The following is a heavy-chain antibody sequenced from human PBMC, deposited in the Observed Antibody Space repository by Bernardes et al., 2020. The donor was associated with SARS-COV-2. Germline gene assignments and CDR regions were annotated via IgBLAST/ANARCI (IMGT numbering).Heavy chain of an antibody. J-gene: IGHJ5*02. CDR1: GGSISSIRYY. Sequence: SEPLSLTCTVSGGSISSIRYYWGWLLQPPGKGLEWIGSIYYSGITYYNPSLKSRVTISVDTSKNQFSLKLSSVTAADTAVYYCATQIVVVPAAAPVLRYFDWLKGAWFDPWGQGTLVTVSS. D-gene: IGHD3-9*01. V-gene: IGHV4-39*01. CDR2: IYYSGIT. CDR3: ATQIVVVPAAAPVLRYFDWLKGAWFDP.